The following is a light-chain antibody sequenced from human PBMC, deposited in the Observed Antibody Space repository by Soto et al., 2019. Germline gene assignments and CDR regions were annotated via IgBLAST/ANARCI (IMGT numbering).Light chain of an antibody. CDR2: KAS. J-gene: IGKJ5*01. CDR3: QQYGSLIT. Sequence: DIQMTQSPSTLSASIGDSVTLTCRASQSVGNRLAWYQQKPGKAPKLLIYKASSLQSGVPSRFSGSGSGTEFTLTINRLEPEDSAVYYCQQYGSLITFGQGTRLEI. V-gene: IGKV1-5*03. CDR1: QSVGNR.